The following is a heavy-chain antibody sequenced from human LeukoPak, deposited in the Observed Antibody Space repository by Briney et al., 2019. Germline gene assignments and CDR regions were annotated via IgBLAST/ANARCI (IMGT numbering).Heavy chain of an antibody. V-gene: IGHV3-23*01. CDR3: AKVRWDNSGWYYLDD. Sequence: GGTLRLSCAASGFTFSSHGINWVRQAPGKGLEWVSAISGSGGSTYYADSVTGRFTISRDNSKSTLYLQMNSLRAEDTAVYYCAKVRWDNSGWYYLDDWGQGTLVTVSS. CDR1: GFTFSSHG. D-gene: IGHD6-19*01. CDR2: ISGSGGST. J-gene: IGHJ4*02.